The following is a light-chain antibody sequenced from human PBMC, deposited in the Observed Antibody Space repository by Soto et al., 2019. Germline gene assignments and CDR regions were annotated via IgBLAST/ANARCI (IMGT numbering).Light chain of an antibody. J-gene: IGKJ4*01. V-gene: IGKV1-39*01. CDR3: QQSHNEIQDLT. Sequence: DIQMTQSPSSLSASVGDRVTITCRASQSISNHLNWYQQKPGKAPKLLIYASFNLQSGVPSRFSGSGSGTDFTLTISSLQPEDFASYYCQQSHNEIQDLTFGGGTKVEIK. CDR2: ASF. CDR1: QSISNH.